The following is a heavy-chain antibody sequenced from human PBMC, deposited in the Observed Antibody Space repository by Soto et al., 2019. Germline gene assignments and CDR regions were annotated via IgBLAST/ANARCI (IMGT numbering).Heavy chain of an antibody. CDR3: ARDPGALTIAARPAWFDY. J-gene: IGHJ4*02. D-gene: IGHD6-6*01. V-gene: IGHV3-33*01. CDR1: GFTFSSYG. CDR2: IWYDGSNK. Sequence: GGSLRLSCAASGFTFSSYGMHWVRQAPGKGLEWVAVIWYDGSNKYYADSVKGRFTISRDNSKNTLYLQMNSLRAEDTAVYYCARDPGALTIAARPAWFDYWGQGTLVTVSS.